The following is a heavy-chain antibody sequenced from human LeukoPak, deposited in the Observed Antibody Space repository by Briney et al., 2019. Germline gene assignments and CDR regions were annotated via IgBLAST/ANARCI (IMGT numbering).Heavy chain of an antibody. J-gene: IGHJ4*02. V-gene: IGHV1-2*02. CDR3: ARPTRLWFGELSFTY. Sequence: ASVKVSCKACGYTFTGYYMHWVRQAPGQGLEWMGWINPNSGGTNYAQKFQGRVTMTRDTSISTAYMELSRLRSDDTAVYYCARPTRLWFGELSFTYWGQGTLVTVSS. CDR1: GYTFTGYY. D-gene: IGHD3-10*01. CDR2: INPNSGGT.